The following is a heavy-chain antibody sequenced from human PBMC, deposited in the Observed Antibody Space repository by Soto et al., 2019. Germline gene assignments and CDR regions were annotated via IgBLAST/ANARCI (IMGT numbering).Heavy chain of an antibody. Sequence: ASVKISCKASGYTFSGFYMHWVRQAPGQGLEWMGWINPNSGGTKSAEKFQGRVTMTRDTSISTAYMELSRLTSDDTAVYYCASAAVTGTAGLDFWGQGTQVTVSS. D-gene: IGHD6-19*01. V-gene: IGHV1-2*02. CDR3: ASAAVTGTAGLDF. CDR2: INPNSGGT. J-gene: IGHJ4*02. CDR1: GYTFSGFY.